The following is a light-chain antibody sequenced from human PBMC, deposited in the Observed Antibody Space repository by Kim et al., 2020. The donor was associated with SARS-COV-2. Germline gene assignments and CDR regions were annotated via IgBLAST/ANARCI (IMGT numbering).Light chain of an antibody. CDR2: EAS. CDR1: QDISSW. CDR3: QQTNSFPLN. V-gene: IGKV1D-12*01. J-gene: IGKJ4*01. Sequence: DIQMTQSPSSVSASVGDRVTITCRASQDISSWLGWYQQKPGKAPKVLIYEASNLQSGVPSRFSGSGSGTDFTLTINSLQPEDFATYYCQQTNSFPLNFGGGTKVDIK.